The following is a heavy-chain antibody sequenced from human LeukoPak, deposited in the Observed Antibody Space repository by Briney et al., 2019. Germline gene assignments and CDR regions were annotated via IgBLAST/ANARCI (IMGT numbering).Heavy chain of an antibody. CDR3: ARAIYYYDSSGYSRRYFQH. Sequence: SETLSLTCTVSGGSVSTYYWSWIRQSAGKGLEWLGHISSSGSTTYNPSLKSRVTMSVDTSKNQFSLRLSSVTAADTAVYYCARAIYYYDSSGYSRRYFQHWGQGTLVTVSS. CDR2: ISSSGST. V-gene: IGHV4-4*07. J-gene: IGHJ1*01. D-gene: IGHD3-22*01. CDR1: GGSVSTYY.